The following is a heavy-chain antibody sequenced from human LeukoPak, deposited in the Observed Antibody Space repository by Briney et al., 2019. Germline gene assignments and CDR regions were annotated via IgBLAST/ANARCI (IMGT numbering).Heavy chain of an antibody. CDR1: GFTFSSYG. J-gene: IGHJ6*03. CDR3: AKDYYYHSSGYTVGYMDV. CDR2: IRYDGSNK. D-gene: IGHD3-22*01. V-gene: IGHV3-30*02. Sequence: GGSLRLSCAASGFTFSSYGMHWVRQAPGKGLEWVAFIRYDGSNKYYADSVKGRFTISRDNSKNTLYLQMNSLRAEDTAVYQCAKDYYYHSSGYTVGYMDVWGKGTTVTISS.